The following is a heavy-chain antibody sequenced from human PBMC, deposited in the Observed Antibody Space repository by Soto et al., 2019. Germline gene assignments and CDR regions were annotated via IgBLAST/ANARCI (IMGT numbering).Heavy chain of an antibody. J-gene: IGHJ1*01. CDR2: ISGSGGST. CDR3: AKSLVPQWLFQH. Sequence: PGGSLRLSCAASGFTFSSYAMSWVRQAPGKGLEWVSAISGSGGSTYYADSVKGRFTISRDNSKNTLHLQMNSLRAEDTAVYYCAKSLVPQWLFQHWGQGTLVTVSS. CDR1: GFTFSSYA. D-gene: IGHD5-12*01. V-gene: IGHV3-23*01.